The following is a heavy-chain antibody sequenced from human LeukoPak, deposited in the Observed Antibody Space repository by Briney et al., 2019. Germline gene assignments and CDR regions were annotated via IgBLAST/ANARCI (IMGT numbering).Heavy chain of an antibody. V-gene: IGHV1-2*02. Sequence: ASVKVSCKASGYTFTDYYMHRVRQAPGQRIDWMGWINPNDGDTNYAQKFQGRVTMTRDTSISTAHMEVSRRRSDDTAVYYCARAGFLYCSSSTFLCDYRGQENLVTVSS. CDR2: INPNDGDT. CDR1: GYTFTDYY. J-gene: IGHJ4*02. D-gene: IGHD2-2*01. CDR3: ARAGFLYCSSSTFLCDY.